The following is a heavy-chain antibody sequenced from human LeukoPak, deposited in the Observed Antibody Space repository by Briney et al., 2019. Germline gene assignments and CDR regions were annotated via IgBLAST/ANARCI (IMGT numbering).Heavy chain of an antibody. J-gene: IGHJ5*02. CDR1: GGSISSHY. V-gene: IGHV4-59*11. D-gene: IGHD3-3*01. CDR3: ARDLSDFWSGYFPFDP. CDR2: IYYSGST. Sequence: SETLSLTCTVSGGSISSHYWSWIRQPPGKGLEWIGYIYYSGSTNYNPSLKSRVTISVDTSKNQFSLKLSSVTAADTAVYYRARDLSDFWSGYFPFDPWGQGTLVTVSS.